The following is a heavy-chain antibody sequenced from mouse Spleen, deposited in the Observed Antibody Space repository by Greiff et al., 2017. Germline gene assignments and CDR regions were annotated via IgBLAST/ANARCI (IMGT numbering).Heavy chain of an antibody. CDR2: IYPGDGDT. V-gene: IGHV1-82*01. CDR3: SRGASRATLAWFAY. Sequence: VQLQQSGPELVKPGASVKLSCKASGYAFSSSWMNWVKQRPGKGLEWIGRIYPGDGDTYYNGKFKGKATLSADKSSSTAYMQLSSLTSEDSAVYFCSRGASRATLAWFAYWGQGTLVTVSA. D-gene: IGHD3-1*01. CDR1: GYAFSSSW. J-gene: IGHJ3*01.